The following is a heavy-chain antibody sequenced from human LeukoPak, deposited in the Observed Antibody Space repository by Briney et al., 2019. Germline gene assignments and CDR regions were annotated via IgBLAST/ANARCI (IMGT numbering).Heavy chain of an antibody. J-gene: IGHJ4*02. CDR1: GFTFSNYA. Sequence: GRSLRLSCAASGFTFSNYAIHWVRQAPGKGLEWVAVISYDGSNKYYADSVKGRFTISRDNSKNTLYLQMHSLRAEDTAIYYCAKDRRLPWDYFDSWGQGTQVTVSS. CDR3: AKDRRLPWDYFDS. V-gene: IGHV3-30*18. D-gene: IGHD5-12*01. CDR2: ISYDGSNK.